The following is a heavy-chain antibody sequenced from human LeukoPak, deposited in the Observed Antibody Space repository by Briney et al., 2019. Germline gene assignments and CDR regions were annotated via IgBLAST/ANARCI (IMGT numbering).Heavy chain of an antibody. V-gene: IGHV3-7*01. D-gene: IGHD3-10*01. CDR3: ARDRDSTYYYGMDV. CDR2: INHNGNVN. Sequence: SWIRQAPGKGLEWVASINHNGNVNYYVDSVKGRFTISRDNAKNSLYLQMNSLRDEDTAVYYCARDRDSTYYYGMDVWGQGTTVTVSS. J-gene: IGHJ6*02.